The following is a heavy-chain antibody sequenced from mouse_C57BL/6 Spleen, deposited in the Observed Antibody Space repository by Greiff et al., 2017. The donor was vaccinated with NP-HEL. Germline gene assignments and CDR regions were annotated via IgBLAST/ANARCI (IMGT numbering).Heavy chain of an antibody. D-gene: IGHD2-13*01. CDR3: ARDSDYDYAMDY. V-gene: IGHV3-6*01. Sequence: EVKLVESGPGLVKPSQSLSLSCSVTGYSITSGYYWYWIRQFPGNKLEWMGYISYDGSNKYNPSLKNRISITRDTSKNQFFLKLNSVTTEDTATYYCARDSDYDYAMDYWGQGTSVTVSS. CDR2: ISYDGSN. CDR1: GYSITSGYY. J-gene: IGHJ4*01.